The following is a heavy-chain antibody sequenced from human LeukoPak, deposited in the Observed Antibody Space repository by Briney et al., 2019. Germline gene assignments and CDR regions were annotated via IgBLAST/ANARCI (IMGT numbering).Heavy chain of an antibody. CDR1: GVSISSSNW. CDR3: AREEGVCSGGSCYELT. J-gene: IGHJ4*02. V-gene: IGHV4-4*02. Sequence: SGTLSLTCAVSGVSISSSNWWSWVRQPPGKGLEWIGEIYHSGSTNYNPSLKSRVTISVDKSKNQFSLKLSSVTAADTAVYYCAREEGVCSGGSCYELTWGQGTLVTVSS. D-gene: IGHD2-15*01. CDR2: IYHSGST.